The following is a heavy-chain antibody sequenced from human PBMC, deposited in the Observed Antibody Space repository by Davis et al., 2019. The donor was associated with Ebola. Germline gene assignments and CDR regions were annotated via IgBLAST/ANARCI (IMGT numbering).Heavy chain of an antibody. CDR3: ARGRVRLAARPYYYYGMDV. CDR1: FTSYY. J-gene: IGHJ6*02. CDR2: INHSGST. D-gene: IGHD6-6*01. Sequence: FTSYYMHWIRQPPGKGLEWIGEINHSGSTNYNPSLKSRVTISVDTSKNQFSLKLSSVTAADTAVYYCARGRVRLAARPYYYYGMDVWGQGTTVTVSS. V-gene: IGHV4-34*01.